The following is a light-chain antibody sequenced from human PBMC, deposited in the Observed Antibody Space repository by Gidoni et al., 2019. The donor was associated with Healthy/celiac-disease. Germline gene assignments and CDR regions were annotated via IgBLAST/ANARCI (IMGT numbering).Light chain of an antibody. CDR1: QSVSSY. CDR3: QQRSNGPLT. V-gene: IGKV3-11*01. Sequence: EIVLTQSPATQSLSPGERATLSCRASQSVSSYLAWYQQKPGQAPRLLIYDASNRATGIPARFSGSGSGTDFALTISSLEPEEFAVYYCQQRSNGPLTFGGGTKVEIK. CDR2: DAS. J-gene: IGKJ4*01.